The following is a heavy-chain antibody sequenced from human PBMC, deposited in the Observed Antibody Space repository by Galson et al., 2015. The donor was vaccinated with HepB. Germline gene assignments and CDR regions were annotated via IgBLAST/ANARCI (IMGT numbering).Heavy chain of an antibody. V-gene: IGHV4-31*03. J-gene: IGHJ3*02. CDR3: ARGRGNIVVVPAAVPTDAFDI. Sequence: TLSLTCTVSGGSISSGGYYWSWIRQHPGKGLEWIGYIYYSGSTYYNPSLKSRVTISVDTSKNQFSLKLSSVTAADTAAYYCARGRGNIVVVPAAVPTDAFDIWGQGTMVTVSS. CDR2: IYYSGST. CDR1: GGSISSGGYY. D-gene: IGHD2-2*01.